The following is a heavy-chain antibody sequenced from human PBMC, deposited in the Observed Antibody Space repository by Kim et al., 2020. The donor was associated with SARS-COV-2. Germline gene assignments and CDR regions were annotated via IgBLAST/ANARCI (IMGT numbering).Heavy chain of an antibody. Sequence: GGSLRLSCAASGFTFSSYGMHWLRQSPGRGLEWVALIWHDESAKFYADSVEGRYTISRDNSKNMLYLQMDSLRPEDTAVYYCARDTRPNFTGYGFEY. CDR3: ARDTRPNFTGYGFEY. J-gene: IGHJ1*01. CDR1: GFTFSSYG. D-gene: IGHD5-12*01. V-gene: IGHV3-33*01. CDR2: IWHDESAK.